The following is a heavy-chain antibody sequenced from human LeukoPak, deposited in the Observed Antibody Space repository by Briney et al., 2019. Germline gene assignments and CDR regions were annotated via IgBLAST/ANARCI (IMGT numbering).Heavy chain of an antibody. V-gene: IGHV3-21*01. Sequence: PGGSLRLSCAASGFTFSTYSMNWVRQAPGKGLEWVSSISSSSSYIYYADSVKGRFTISRDNAKNSLYLQMNSLRAEDTAVYYCARGGYSGYDPPRPFDYWGQGTLVTVSS. CDR1: GFTFSTYS. CDR2: ISSSSSYI. CDR3: ARGGYSGYDPPRPFDY. D-gene: IGHD5-12*01. J-gene: IGHJ4*02.